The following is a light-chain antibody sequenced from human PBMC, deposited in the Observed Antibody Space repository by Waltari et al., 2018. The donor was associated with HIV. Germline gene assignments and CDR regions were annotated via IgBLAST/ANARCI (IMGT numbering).Light chain of an antibody. Sequence: QSALTQPASVSGSPGQSITISCTGTSSAAGNYTLVSRYQQHQGKAPKLMLYEGIKRPSGVSNRISGSKSGNTASLTISGLQAEDEADYYCCSYGGSSNWVFGGGTKLTVL. V-gene: IGLV2-23*01. CDR1: SSAAGNYTL. CDR3: CSYGGSSNWV. J-gene: IGLJ3*02. CDR2: EGI.